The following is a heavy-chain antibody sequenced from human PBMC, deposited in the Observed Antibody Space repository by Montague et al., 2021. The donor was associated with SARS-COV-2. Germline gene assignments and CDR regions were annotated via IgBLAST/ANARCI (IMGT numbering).Heavy chain of an antibody. CDR3: TRLGDGIVPSPILGLGPYYSFYYMDV. J-gene: IGHJ6*03. CDR2: ISQRGNT. CDR1: GGSFSRYY. V-gene: IGHV4-34*01. Sequence: SETLSLTCAVSGGSFSRYYWSWIRQPPGKGLEWIGEISQRGNTKYNPSLKSRVSISLATSRHQFSLKASSVTAADTAIYYWTRLGDGIVPSPILGLGPYYSFYYMDVWGKGTTVTVS. D-gene: IGHD2-2*02.